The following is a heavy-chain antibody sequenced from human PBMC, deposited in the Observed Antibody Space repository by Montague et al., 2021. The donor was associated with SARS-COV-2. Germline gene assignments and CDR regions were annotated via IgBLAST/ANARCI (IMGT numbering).Heavy chain of an antibody. J-gene: IGHJ4*02. D-gene: IGHD3-10*01. V-gene: IGHV3-48*02. Sequence: SLRLSCVASGFTFSSFNMNWVRQAPGKGLEWVSFISTSSSNIYYADSVRGRFTSSRDKAKNSLYLQMNSLRDEDTAVYYCARERGDYGADGGFDFWGQGTLVTVSS. CDR1: GFTFSSFN. CDR3: ARERGDYGADGGFDF. CDR2: ISTSSSNI.